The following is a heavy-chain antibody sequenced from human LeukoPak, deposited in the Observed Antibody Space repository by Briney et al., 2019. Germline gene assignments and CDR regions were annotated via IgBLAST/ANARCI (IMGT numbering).Heavy chain of an antibody. J-gene: IGHJ5*02. V-gene: IGHV1-2*02. CDR3: ARDEGPGIAAAYDP. CDR1: GYTLTDYY. D-gene: IGHD6-13*01. Sequence: ASVKDSCKASGYTLTDYYMHWVRQAPGQGLEWMGWINPNSGGTNYAQKFQGRVTMTGDTSISTAYMELSRLRSDDTAVYYCARDEGPGIAAAYDPWGQGTLVTVSS. CDR2: INPNSGGT.